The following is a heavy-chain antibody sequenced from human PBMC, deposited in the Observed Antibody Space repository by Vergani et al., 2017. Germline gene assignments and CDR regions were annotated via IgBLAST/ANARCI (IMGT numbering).Heavy chain of an antibody. CDR3: AKKIAVAD. D-gene: IGHD6-19*01. V-gene: IGHV3-21*04. CDR2: ISSSSSYI. J-gene: IGHJ4*02. CDR1: GFTFSSYS. Sequence: EVQLVESGGGLVKPGGSLRLSCAASGFTFSSYSMNWVRQAPGKGLEWVSSISSSSSYIYYADSVKGRFTISRDNSKNTLYLQMNSLRAEDTAVYYCAKKIAVADWGQGTLVTVSS.